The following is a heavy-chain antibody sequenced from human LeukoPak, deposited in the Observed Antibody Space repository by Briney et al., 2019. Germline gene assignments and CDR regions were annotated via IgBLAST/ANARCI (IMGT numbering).Heavy chain of an antibody. CDR2: ISGSNSYI. CDR3: VRTHSSGYYYFDS. J-gene: IGHJ4*02. Sequence: GGSLRPSCVASGFTFNSYSMNWVRQAPGKGLEWVSSISGSNSYIYYADSMKGRFTISRDNAKNSLYLQMNSLRAEDTAVYYCVRTHSSGYYYFDSWGQGTLVTVSS. CDR1: GFTFNSYS. D-gene: IGHD3-22*01. V-gene: IGHV3-21*01.